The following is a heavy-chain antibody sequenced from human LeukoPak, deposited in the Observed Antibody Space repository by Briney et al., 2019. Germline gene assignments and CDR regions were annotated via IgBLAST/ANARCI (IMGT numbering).Heavy chain of an antibody. CDR3: ARARSSDY. J-gene: IGHJ4*02. CDR2: IYHSGST. Sequence: SQTLSLTCAVSGGSISSGGYSWSWIRQPPGKGLEWIGYIYHSGSTYYNPSLKSRVTISVDRSKNQFSLKLSSVTAADTAVYYCARARSSDYWGQGTLVTVSS. CDR1: GGSISSGGYS. V-gene: IGHV4-30-2*01.